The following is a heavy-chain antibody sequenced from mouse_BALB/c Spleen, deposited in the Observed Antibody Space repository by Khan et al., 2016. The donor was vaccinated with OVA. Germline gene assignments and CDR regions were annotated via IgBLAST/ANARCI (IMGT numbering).Heavy chain of an antibody. CDR2: ISYSGST. CDR3: ARDGSRYNYAIDY. D-gene: IGHD2-3*01. J-gene: IGHJ4*01. Sequence: EVQLVETGPGLVKPSQSLSLTCTVTGYSITSDYAWNWIRQFPGNKLEWMGYISYSGSTNYNPSLKSRISITRETSKNQFFLQLNSVTTEDTATYYCARDGSRYNYAIDYWGQGTSVTVSS. CDR1: GYSITSDYA. V-gene: IGHV3-2*02.